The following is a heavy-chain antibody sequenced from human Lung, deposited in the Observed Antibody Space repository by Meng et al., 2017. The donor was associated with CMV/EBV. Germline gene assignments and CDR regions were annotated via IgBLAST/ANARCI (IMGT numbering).Heavy chain of an antibody. Sequence: LRLSCAASGFPFKGYWLGWVRQAPGKGPEWVANINQDGSDKFYVDSVNGRLTVSRDNANNSLYLQMDSLRVDDTAVYYCARGPRRFDSWGQGTPVTVSS. CDR2: INQDGSDK. CDR3: ARGPRRFDS. V-gene: IGHV3-7*01. CDR1: GFPFKGYW. J-gene: IGHJ4*02.